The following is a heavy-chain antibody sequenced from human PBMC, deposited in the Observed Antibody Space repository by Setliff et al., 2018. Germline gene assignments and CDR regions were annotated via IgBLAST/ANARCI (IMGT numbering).Heavy chain of an antibody. V-gene: IGHV4-4*07. CDR3: AREQWLDPPGYYYMDV. CDR1: GGSISSYY. Sequence: SETLSLTCTVSGGSISSYYWSWIRQPAGKGLEWIGHIYIGGSANYNPSLKSRATMSIDTSKNQFSLRLNSVTAADMAVYYCAREQWLDPPGYYYMDVWAKGTTVTVSS. D-gene: IGHD6-19*01. J-gene: IGHJ6*03. CDR2: IYIGGSA.